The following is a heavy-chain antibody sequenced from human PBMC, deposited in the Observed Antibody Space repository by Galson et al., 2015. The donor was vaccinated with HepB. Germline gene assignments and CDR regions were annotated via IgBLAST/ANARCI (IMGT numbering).Heavy chain of an antibody. Sequence: SLRLSCAASGITFSSYAMSWVRQAPGKGLEWVSGIIGSGGTTYYADSVKGRLTISRDNSKSTLFLQMTSGRAEDTAVYYCAKRRGRMFQFSNHYSYYPMDVWGQGTTVTVFS. J-gene: IGHJ6*02. CDR1: GITFSSYA. CDR2: IIGSGGTT. V-gene: IGHV3-23*01. CDR3: AKRRGRMFQFSNHYSYYPMDV. D-gene: IGHD3-10*02.